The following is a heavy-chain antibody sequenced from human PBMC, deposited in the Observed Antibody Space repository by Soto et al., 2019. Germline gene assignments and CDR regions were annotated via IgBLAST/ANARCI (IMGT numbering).Heavy chain of an antibody. V-gene: IGHV3-13*04. Sequence: LRLSCSASGFTFSSYDMHWVRQGPGKGLEWVSAIGTAGDTNYAGSVKGRFTISRENAKNSLYLQMNSLRAGDTAIYFCARAIGPTLFDYWGQGTLVTVSS. CDR2: IGTAGDT. D-gene: IGHD3-22*01. CDR3: ARAIGPTLFDY. CDR1: GFTFSSYD. J-gene: IGHJ4*02.